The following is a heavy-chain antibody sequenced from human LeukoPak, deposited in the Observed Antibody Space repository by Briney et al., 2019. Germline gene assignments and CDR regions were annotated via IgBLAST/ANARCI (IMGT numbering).Heavy chain of an antibody. J-gene: IGHJ4*02. Sequence: SETLSLTCAVYGGSFSGYYWSWIRQPPGKGLEWIGYIYYSGSTNYNPSLKSRVTISVDTSKNQFSLKLSSVTAADTAVYYCARDPSFSGSYYDYWGQGTLVTVSS. D-gene: IGHD1-26*01. V-gene: IGHV4-59*01. CDR3: ARDPSFSGSYYDY. CDR2: IYYSGST. CDR1: GGSFSGYY.